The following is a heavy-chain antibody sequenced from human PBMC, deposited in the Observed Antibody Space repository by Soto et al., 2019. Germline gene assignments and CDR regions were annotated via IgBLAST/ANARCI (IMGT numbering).Heavy chain of an antibody. V-gene: IGHV4-39*01. J-gene: IGHJ3*02. CDR3: ARLSSIVVVVAAARKGKSYAFDI. D-gene: IGHD2-15*01. CDR2: IYYSGST. Sequence: QLQLQESGPGLVKPSETLSLTCTVSGGSISSSSYYWGWIRQPPGKGLEWIGSIYYSGSTYYNPSLKSRVNISVDTSKDQFSLKLSSVTAADAAVYYGARLSSIVVVVAAARKGKSYAFDIWGQGTMVTVSS. CDR1: GGSISSSSYY.